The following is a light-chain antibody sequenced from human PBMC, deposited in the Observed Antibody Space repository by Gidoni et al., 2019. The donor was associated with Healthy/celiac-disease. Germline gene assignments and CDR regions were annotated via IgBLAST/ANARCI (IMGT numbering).Light chain of an antibody. CDR3: QQSYSTPLT. CDR1: QSISSY. Sequence: DIQLTQSPSSLSASVGDRVTITCRASQSISSYLNWYQQKPEKAPKLLIYAASSLQSGVPSRFSGSGSGKDFTLTISSLQPEDFATYYCQQSYSTPLTFGGGTKVEIK. CDR2: AAS. J-gene: IGKJ4*01. V-gene: IGKV1-39*01.